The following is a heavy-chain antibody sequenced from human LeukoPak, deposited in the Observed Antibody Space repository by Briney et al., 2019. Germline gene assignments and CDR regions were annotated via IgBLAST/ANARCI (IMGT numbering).Heavy chain of an antibody. CDR2: IKQDGSEK. J-gene: IGHJ4*02. CDR3: ARVKHSIYFDY. CDR1: GFPLSSYW. Sequence: SGGSLRLSCAASGFPLSSYWMSWVRQAPGKGLEWVANIKQDGSEKYYVDSVKGRFTISRDNAKNSLYLQMNSLRAEDTAVYYCARVKHSIYFDYWGQGTLVTVSS. V-gene: IGHV3-7*03.